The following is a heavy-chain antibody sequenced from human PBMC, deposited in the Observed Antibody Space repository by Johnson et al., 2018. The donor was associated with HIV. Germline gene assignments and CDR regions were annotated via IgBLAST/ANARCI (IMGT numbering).Heavy chain of an antibody. CDR3: AREGAAAGPTDAFDI. CDR2: IFTAGDV. Sequence: VQLVESGGGLVQPGGSLRLSCSASGITVSSNYMSWVRQAPGKGLEWVSVIFTAGDVYYSDSVKGRFTISRDNSKNILYLQMNSLRAEDTAVYYCAREGAAAGPTDAFDIWGQGTMVTVSS. V-gene: IGHV3-66*02. D-gene: IGHD6-13*01. J-gene: IGHJ3*02. CDR1: GITVSSNY.